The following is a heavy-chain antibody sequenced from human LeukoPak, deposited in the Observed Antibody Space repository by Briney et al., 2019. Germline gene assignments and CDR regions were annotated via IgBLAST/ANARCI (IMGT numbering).Heavy chain of an antibody. Sequence: ASVKVSCKASGGTFSSYAISWVRQAPGQGLEWMGGIIPIFGTANYAQKFQGRVTITTDESTSTAYMELSSLRSEDTAVYYCARETEVLDYYYYMDVWGKGTTVTVSS. CDR3: ARETEVLDYYYYMDV. CDR1: GGTFSSYA. V-gene: IGHV1-69*05. D-gene: IGHD3-10*01. J-gene: IGHJ6*03. CDR2: IIPIFGTA.